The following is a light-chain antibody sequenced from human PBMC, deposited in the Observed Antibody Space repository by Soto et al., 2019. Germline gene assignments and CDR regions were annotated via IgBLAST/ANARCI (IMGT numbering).Light chain of an antibody. Sequence: AIQMTQSPSYLSASVGDRVIITCRASQGIRTELGWYQQRPGKAPKLLIYGTSNLQSRVPSRFSGSGSGTDFTLTINGLQPEDFATYYCLQDYSYPRTFGQGTKVDVK. J-gene: IGKJ1*01. CDR2: GTS. CDR1: QGIRTE. CDR3: LQDYSYPRT. V-gene: IGKV1-6*01.